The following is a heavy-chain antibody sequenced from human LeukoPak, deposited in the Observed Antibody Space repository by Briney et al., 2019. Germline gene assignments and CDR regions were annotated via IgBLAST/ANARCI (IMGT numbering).Heavy chain of an antibody. CDR1: GYTFTGYY. CDR3: ARDRIQLSTPIYYHYMDV. D-gene: IGHD5-18*01. V-gene: IGHV1-2*02. Sequence: ASVKVSCKASGYTFTGYYMHWVRQAPGQGLEWMGWINPNSGGTNYAQKFQGRVTMTRDTSISTAYMELSRLRSDDTAVYYCARDRIQLSTPIYYHYMDVWGKGTTVTVSS. CDR2: INPNSGGT. J-gene: IGHJ6*03.